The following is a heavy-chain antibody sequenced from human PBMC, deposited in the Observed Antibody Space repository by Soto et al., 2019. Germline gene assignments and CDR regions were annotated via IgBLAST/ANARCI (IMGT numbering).Heavy chain of an antibody. CDR3: ARLNRDYYYYGMDV. J-gene: IGHJ6*02. V-gene: IGHV4-4*02. Sequence: SETLSLTCAFSGDPISSSKWWTWVRQTPGKGLEWIGKIDQNGITNYNPSLESRVTILKDNSKNQLSLKLTSVTAVDSAVYYCARLNRDYYYYGMDVWGQGATVTVSS. CDR2: IDQNGIT. CDR1: GDPISSSKW.